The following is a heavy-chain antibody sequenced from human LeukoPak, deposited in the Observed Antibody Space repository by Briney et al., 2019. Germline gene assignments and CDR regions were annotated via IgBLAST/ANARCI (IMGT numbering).Heavy chain of an antibody. Sequence: ASVKVSCKASGYTFTSNYIHWVRQAPGQGLEWMGVINPSGGSTTYAQKFQGRVTMTRDTSTSTVYMDLYSLRSEDTGVYYCARGGCSSISCEGDYWDQGTLVTVSS. CDR2: INPSGGST. CDR3: ARGGCSSISCEGDY. J-gene: IGHJ4*02. CDR1: GYTFTSNY. D-gene: IGHD2-2*01. V-gene: IGHV1-46*01.